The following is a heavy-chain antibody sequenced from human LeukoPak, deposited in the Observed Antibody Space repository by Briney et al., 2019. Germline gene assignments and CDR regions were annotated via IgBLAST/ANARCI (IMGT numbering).Heavy chain of an antibody. J-gene: IGHJ4*02. CDR1: GYTFTSYG. D-gene: IGHD6-19*01. V-gene: IGHV1-18*01. CDR2: ISAYNGNT. CDR3: ARDGGSSAAIDGGPGHIAVAGLDY. Sequence: GASVKVSCKASGYTFTSYGISWVRQAPGQGLEWMGWISAYNGNTNYAQKLQGRVTMTTDTSTSTAYMELRSLRSDDTAVYYCARDGGSSAAIDGGPGHIAVAGLDYWGQGTLVTVSS.